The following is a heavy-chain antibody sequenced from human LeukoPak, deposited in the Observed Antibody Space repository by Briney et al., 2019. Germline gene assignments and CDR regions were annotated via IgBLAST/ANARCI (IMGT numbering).Heavy chain of an antibody. J-gene: IGHJ2*01. CDR2: IYSGGST. D-gene: IGHD5-24*01. V-gene: IGHV3-53*01. CDR1: GFTVSSNY. CDR3: AQMAARTPSWYFDL. Sequence: GGSLRLSCAASGFTVSSNYMSWVRQAPGKGLEWVSVIYSGGSTYYADSLKARFTISRDNSKNTLYLQMNSLRAEDTAVYYCAQMAARTPSWYFDLWGRGTLVTVSS.